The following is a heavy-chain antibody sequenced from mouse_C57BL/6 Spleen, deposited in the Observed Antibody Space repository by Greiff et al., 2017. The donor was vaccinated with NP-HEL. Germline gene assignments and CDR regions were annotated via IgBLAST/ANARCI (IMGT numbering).Heavy chain of an antibody. Sequence: QVQLQQPGTELVKPGASVKLSCKASGYTFTSYWMHWVKQRPGQGLEWIGNINPSNGGTNYNEKFKSKATLTVDKSSSTAYMQLSSLTSEDAAVYYYARGRDSNYDFAYWGQGTLVTVSA. D-gene: IGHD2-5*01. CDR3: ARGRDSNYDFAY. V-gene: IGHV1-53*01. CDR2: INPSNGGT. J-gene: IGHJ3*01. CDR1: GYTFTSYW.